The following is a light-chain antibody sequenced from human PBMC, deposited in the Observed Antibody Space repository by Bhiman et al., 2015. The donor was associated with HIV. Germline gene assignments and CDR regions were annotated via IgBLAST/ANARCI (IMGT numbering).Light chain of an antibody. CDR3: SSYTSSSPVV. Sequence: QSALTQPASVSGSPGQSITISCTGTSSDVGGYNYVSWYQQHPGKAPKLMIYDVSNRPSGVSNRFSGSKSGNTASLTISGLQAEDEADYYCSSYTSSSPVVF. CDR1: SSDVGGYNY. CDR2: DVS. V-gene: IGLV2-14*03. J-gene: IGLJ2*01.